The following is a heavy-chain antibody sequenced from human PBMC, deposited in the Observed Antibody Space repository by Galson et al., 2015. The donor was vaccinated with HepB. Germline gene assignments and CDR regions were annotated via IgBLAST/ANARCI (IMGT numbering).Heavy chain of an antibody. CDR2: IIPIFGTA. CDR1: GGTFSSYA. CDR3: ARDQGGGIAVAGVFDY. V-gene: IGHV1-69*13. Sequence: SVKVSCKASGGTFSSYAISWVRQAPGQGLEWMGGIIPIFGTANYAQKFQGRVTITADESTSTAYMELSSLRSEDTAVYYCARDQGGGIAVAGVFDYWGQGTLVTVSS. J-gene: IGHJ4*02. D-gene: IGHD6-19*01.